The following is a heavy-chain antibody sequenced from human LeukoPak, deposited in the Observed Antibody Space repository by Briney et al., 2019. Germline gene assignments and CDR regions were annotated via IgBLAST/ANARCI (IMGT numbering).Heavy chain of an antibody. Sequence: GGSLRLSCAASGFAFSSYEMNWVRQAPGKGLEWVSYISSSGSTIYYADSVKGRFTISRDNAKNSLYLQMNSLRAEDTAVYYCARVGDVDTAMGTYDYWGQGTLVTLSS. CDR3: ARVGDVDTAMGTYDY. J-gene: IGHJ4*02. CDR1: GFAFSSYE. D-gene: IGHD5-18*01. V-gene: IGHV3-48*03. CDR2: ISSSGSTI.